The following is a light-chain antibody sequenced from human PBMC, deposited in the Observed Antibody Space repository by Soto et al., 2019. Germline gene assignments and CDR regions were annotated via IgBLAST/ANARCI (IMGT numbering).Light chain of an antibody. CDR2: GAS. Sequence: DIQMTQSPSSLSASVGDRVTITCQASQDIRKYLSWYQQKPGKAPKLLIYGASYLETGVPSRFSGSGYGTDFTFTISSLQPEDIATYYCQHDDHLPPFTFGPGTKVAIK. V-gene: IGKV1-33*01. J-gene: IGKJ3*01. CDR3: QHDDHLPPFT. CDR1: QDIRKY.